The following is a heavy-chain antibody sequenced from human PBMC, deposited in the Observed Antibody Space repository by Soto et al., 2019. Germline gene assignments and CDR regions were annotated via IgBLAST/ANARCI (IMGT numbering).Heavy chain of an antibody. CDR3: ARGDLGSGSYDLLRY. D-gene: IGHD3-10*01. V-gene: IGHV3-72*01. J-gene: IGHJ4*02. CDR1: GFILSDYY. Sequence: EVQLVESGGDWVQPGGSLRLSCAASGFILSDYYMDWVRQAPGKGLEWVGRTRNKANGYTTEYAASVKGRFTISRDDSKNSVYLQMNDMKTEDTAVYYCARGDLGSGSYDLLRYWGQGTLVTVS. CDR2: TRNKANGYTT.